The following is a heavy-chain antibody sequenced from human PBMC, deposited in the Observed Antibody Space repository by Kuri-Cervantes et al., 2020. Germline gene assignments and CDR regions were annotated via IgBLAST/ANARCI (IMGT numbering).Heavy chain of an antibody. CDR3: AQRNYYYYYGMDV. V-gene: IGHV3-30-3*01. Sequence: LSLTCAASGFTFSSYAMHWVRQAPGKGLEWVAVISYDGSNKYYADSVKGRFTISRDNSKNTLYLQMNSLRAEDTAVYYCAQRNYYYYYGMDVWGQGTTVTVSS. CDR2: ISYDGSNK. J-gene: IGHJ6*02. CDR1: GFTFSSYA.